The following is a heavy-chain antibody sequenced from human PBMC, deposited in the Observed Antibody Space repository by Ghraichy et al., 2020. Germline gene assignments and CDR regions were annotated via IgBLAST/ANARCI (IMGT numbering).Heavy chain of an antibody. V-gene: IGHV4-34*01. J-gene: IGHJ5*02. CDR3: ARGESSSGNWFDP. Sequence: SETLSLTCAVYGGSFSGYYWSWIRQPPGKGLEWIGEINHSGSTNYNPSLKSRVTISVDTSKNQFSLKLSSVTAADTAVYYCARGESSSGNWFDPWGQGTLVTVSS. CDR2: INHSGST. D-gene: IGHD6-6*01. CDR1: GGSFSGYY.